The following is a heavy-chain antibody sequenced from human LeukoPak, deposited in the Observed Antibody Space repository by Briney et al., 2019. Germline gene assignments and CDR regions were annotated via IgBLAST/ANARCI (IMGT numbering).Heavy chain of an antibody. Sequence: GGSLRLSCAASGFTFSSYAMHWVRQAPGKGLEWVAVISYDGSNKYYADSVKGRFTISRDNSKNTLYLQMNSLRAEDTAVYYCASSSWARPKGVGFDPWGQGTLVTVSS. J-gene: IGHJ5*02. D-gene: IGHD2-15*01. CDR3: ASSSWARPKGVGFDP. CDR1: GFTFSSYA. V-gene: IGHV3-30-3*01. CDR2: ISYDGSNK.